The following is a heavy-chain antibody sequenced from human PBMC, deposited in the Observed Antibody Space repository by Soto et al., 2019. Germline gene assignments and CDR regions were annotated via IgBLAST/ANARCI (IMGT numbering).Heavy chain of an antibody. D-gene: IGHD3-22*01. J-gene: IGHJ4*02. Sequence: QVQLVESGGGVVQPGRSLRLSCAASGFTFSSYGMHWVRQAPGKGLEWVAVIWYDGSNKYYADSVKGRFTISRDNSKNTLYLQMNSLRAEDTAVYYCARGHDYYDSSGYYRHWGQGTLVTVSS. V-gene: IGHV3-33*01. CDR3: ARGHDYYDSSGYYRH. CDR1: GFTFSSYG. CDR2: IWYDGSNK.